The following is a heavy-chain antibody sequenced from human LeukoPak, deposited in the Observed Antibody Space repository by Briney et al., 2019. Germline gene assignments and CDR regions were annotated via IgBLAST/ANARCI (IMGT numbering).Heavy chain of an antibody. J-gene: IGHJ3*02. CDR1: GFTFSSYA. V-gene: IGHV3-30*04. CDR3: ARGAFDI. Sequence: GGSLRLSCAASGFTFSSYAMHWVRQAPGKGLEWVAVISYDGSNKYYADSVKGRFTISRDNSKNTLYLQMNSLRAEDTAVYYCARGAFDIWGQGTMVTVSS. CDR2: ISYDGSNK.